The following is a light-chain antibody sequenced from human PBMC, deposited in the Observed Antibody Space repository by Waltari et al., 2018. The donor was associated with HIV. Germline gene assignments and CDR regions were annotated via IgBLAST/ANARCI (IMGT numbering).Light chain of an antibody. CDR3: SAWDRRLSAVI. CDR1: SNHVGNQG. Sequence: QAGLTQPPSVSKCLRQTATLTCTGDSNHVGNQGATWLQQHQGHPPKLLFYKHNNRHSGRAERFSASKAGNTACLTIAGLQPEDETDYCCSAWDRRLSAVIFGGGTTLIVL. CDR2: KHN. V-gene: IGLV10-54*04. J-gene: IGLJ2*01.